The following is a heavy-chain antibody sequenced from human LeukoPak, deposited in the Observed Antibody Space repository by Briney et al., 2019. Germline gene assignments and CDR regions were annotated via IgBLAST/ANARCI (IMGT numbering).Heavy chain of an antibody. CDR3: ARTYGDYVPYFDY. V-gene: IGHV4-59*01. D-gene: IGHD4-17*01. CDR2: IYYSGST. Sequence: SETLSLTCTVSGGSISSYYWNWIRQPPGRGLEWIGYIYYSGSTNYNPSLKSRVTISVDTSKNQFSLKLSSVTAADTAVYYCARTYGDYVPYFDYWGQGTLVTVSS. J-gene: IGHJ4*02. CDR1: GGSISSYY.